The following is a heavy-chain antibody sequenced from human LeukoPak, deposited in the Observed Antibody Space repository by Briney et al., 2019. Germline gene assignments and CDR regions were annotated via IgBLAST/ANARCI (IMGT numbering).Heavy chain of an antibody. Sequence: PGGSLRLSCAASGCTFGNYAMHWVRQTPGRGLEWLAMRTFDGSVEHYADSVKGRFTISRDNSKSMIFLQMNSLRADDTAVYYCGRAGGFYDILAGHIWFDPPGQGTLVTVSS. V-gene: IGHV3-30*04. CDR1: GCTFGNYA. J-gene: IGHJ5*02. D-gene: IGHD3-9*01. CDR3: GRAGGFYDILAGHIWFDP. CDR2: RTFDGSVE.